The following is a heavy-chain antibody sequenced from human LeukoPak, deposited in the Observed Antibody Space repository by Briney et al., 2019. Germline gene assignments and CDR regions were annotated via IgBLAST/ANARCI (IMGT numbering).Heavy chain of an antibody. J-gene: IGHJ4*02. CDR3: AKGRAPIDH. CDR1: GFSFSSYA. CDR2: ISGSAVNT. Sequence: PGGSLRLSCATSGFSFSSYAMSWVRQAPGKGMEWVSFISGSAVNTFYADSVKGRFTISRDNSKNTLYLQMNSLRAEDTAVYYCAKGRAPIDHWGQGTLVTVSS. V-gene: IGHV3-23*01.